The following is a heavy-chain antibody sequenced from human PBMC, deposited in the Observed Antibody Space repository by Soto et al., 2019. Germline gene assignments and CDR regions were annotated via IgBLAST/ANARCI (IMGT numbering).Heavy chain of an antibody. CDR3: GREAVGATLLGWFDX. V-gene: IGHV1-2*02. J-gene: IGHJ5*02. CDR1: GYTFIGYY. Sequence: ASVKVSYKTSGYTFIGYYMHWVRQAPGQGLEWMGCMNPRSGDTNYSQKFQGRFTMTMDASFTTAYMELRRLRSDDTAVYFCGREAVGATLLGWFDXWGQGTLVTVSX. D-gene: IGHD1-26*01. CDR2: MNPRSGDT.